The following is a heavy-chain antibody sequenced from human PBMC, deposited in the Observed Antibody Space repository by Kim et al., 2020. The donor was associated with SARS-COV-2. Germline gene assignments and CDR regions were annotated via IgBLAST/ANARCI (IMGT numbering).Heavy chain of an antibody. CDR1: GFTFSSYE. CDR2: IRSSGTSI. Sequence: GGSLRLSCAASGFTFSSYEMNWVRQAPGKGLEWVSYIRSSGTSIYYADSVKGRFTISGDNAKNSLYLQMNSLRADDTAVYYCARHGIGTVGTGWYFDLWGRGTLVTV. CDR3: ARHGIGTVGTGWYFDL. V-gene: IGHV3-48*03. D-gene: IGHD6-13*01. J-gene: IGHJ2*01.